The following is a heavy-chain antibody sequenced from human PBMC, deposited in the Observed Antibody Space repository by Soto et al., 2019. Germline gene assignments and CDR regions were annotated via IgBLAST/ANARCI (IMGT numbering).Heavy chain of an antibody. CDR1: GYTFTSYD. CDR2: MNPNSGNT. CDR3: ARERTRGFDP. Sequence: QVQLVQSGAEVKKPGASVKVSCKASGYTFTSYDINWVRQATGQGLEWMGWMNPNSGNTAYAQKFLGRVTMTRNTXXXXXXXXXXXXXXEXXAXYYCARERTRGFDPWGQGTLVTVSS. D-gene: IGHD3-10*01. V-gene: IGHV1-8*01. J-gene: IGHJ5*02.